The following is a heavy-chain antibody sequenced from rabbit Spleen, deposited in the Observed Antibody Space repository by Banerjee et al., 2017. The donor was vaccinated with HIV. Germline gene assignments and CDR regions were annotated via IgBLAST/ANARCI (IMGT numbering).Heavy chain of an antibody. CDR2: IDTGSSGFT. D-gene: IGHD1-1*01. CDR3: ARDTSSSFSSYGMDL. J-gene: IGHJ6*01. V-gene: IGHV1S45*01. Sequence: QEQLVESGGGLVQPEGSLTLTCTVSGFSSSGSSYICWVRQAPVKGLEWIACIDTGSSGFTYFATWAKGRFTCSKTSSTTVTLQMTSLTAADTATYFCARDTSSSFSSYGMDLWGPGTLVTVS. CDR1: GFSSSGSSY.